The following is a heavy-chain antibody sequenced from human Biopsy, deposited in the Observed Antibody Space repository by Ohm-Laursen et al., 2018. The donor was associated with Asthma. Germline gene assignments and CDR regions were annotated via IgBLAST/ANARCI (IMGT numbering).Heavy chain of an antibody. CDR3: AKGHGDYVFPYFQH. D-gene: IGHD4-17*01. V-gene: IGHV3-30*18. Sequence: SLRLSCTAPGFTFSSFGIHWVRQAPGKGLEWVAVISYDGSDKYYADSVKGRFTISRDNSKNTLYLQMNSLRAEDTAVYYCAKGHGDYVFPYFQHWGQGTLVTVSS. CDR2: ISYDGSDK. J-gene: IGHJ1*01. CDR1: GFTFSSFG.